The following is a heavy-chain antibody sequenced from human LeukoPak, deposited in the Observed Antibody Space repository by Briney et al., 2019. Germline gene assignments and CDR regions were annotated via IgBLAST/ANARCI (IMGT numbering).Heavy chain of an antibody. V-gene: IGHV4-38-2*02. CDR3: ARDAYDFWSGDNGDAFDI. CDR1: GYSISSGYY. J-gene: IGHJ3*02. Sequence: PSDTLSLTCTVSGYSISSGYYWGWIRQPPGKGLEWIGSIYHTGSTSYNPSLRSRVTISVDTSKNQFSLKLSSVTAADTAVYYCARDAYDFWSGDNGDAFDIWGQGTMVTVSS. CDR2: IYHTGST. D-gene: IGHD3-3*01.